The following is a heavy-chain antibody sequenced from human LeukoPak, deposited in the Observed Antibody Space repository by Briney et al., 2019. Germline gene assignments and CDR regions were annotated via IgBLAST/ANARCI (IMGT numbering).Heavy chain of an antibody. CDR1: GGTFSSYA. CDR3: ARGGGSYVLDAFDI. Sequence: GASVKVSCKASGGTFSSYAISWVRQAPGQGLEWMGGIIPIFGTANYAQKFQGRVTITADESTSTAYMELSSLRSEDTAVYYCARGGGSYVLDAFDIWGQGTMVIVSS. J-gene: IGHJ3*02. D-gene: IGHD3-10*02. V-gene: IGHV1-69*13. CDR2: IIPIFGTA.